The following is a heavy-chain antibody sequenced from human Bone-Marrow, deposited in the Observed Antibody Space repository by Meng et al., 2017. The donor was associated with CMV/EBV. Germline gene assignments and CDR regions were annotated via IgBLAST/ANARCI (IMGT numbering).Heavy chain of an antibody. CDR1: GGSLSSGNYF. CDR2: IYYSGST. CDR3: ARVLSGYFDY. V-gene: IGHV4-30-4*08. J-gene: IGHJ4*02. Sequence: LQESGPVLVQPSKTPSLTCTVLGGSLSSGNYFWSWTPQPPGKGLELIGYIYYSGSTYYNPSLKSRVTISVDTSKNQFSLKLSSVTAADTAVYYCARVLSGYFDYWGQGTLVTVSS. D-gene: IGHD2-15*01.